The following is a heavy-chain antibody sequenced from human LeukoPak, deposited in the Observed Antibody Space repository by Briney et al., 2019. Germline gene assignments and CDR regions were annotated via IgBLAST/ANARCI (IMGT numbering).Heavy chain of an antibody. CDR3: ARDPSGDYGDLRFDY. D-gene: IGHD4-17*01. CDR1: GGTFSSYA. CDR2: IIPILGIA. Sequence: SVKVSCKASGGTFSSYAISWVRQAPGQGLEWMGRIIPILGIANYAQKFQGRVTMTRDTSTSTVYMELSSLRSEDTAVYHCARDPSGDYGDLRFDYWGQGTLVTVSS. J-gene: IGHJ4*02. V-gene: IGHV1-69*04.